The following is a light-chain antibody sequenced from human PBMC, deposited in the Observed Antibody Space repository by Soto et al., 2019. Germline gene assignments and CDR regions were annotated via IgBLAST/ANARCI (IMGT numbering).Light chain of an antibody. CDR2: GAS. J-gene: IGKJ1*01. Sequence: ERVMTQSPATLSVAPGERATLFCMDSQSVTGILAWYQQKPGQAPRLLIYGASTRATGLPARFRGSGSGTEFTLTITSLHSEDSEVYYCQHYNNWPQTFGQGTKVDIK. CDR1: QSVTGI. CDR3: QHYNNWPQT. V-gene: IGKV3-15*01.